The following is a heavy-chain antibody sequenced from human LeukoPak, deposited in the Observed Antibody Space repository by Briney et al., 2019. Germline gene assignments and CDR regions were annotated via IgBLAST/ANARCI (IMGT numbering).Heavy chain of an antibody. Sequence: SETLSLTCTVSGGSISSYYWSWIRQPAGKGLEWIGRIYTSGSTNYNPSLKSRVTMSVDTSKKQFSLKLSSVTAADTAVYYCARDRGSGSYNLYYFDYWGQGTLVTVSS. J-gene: IGHJ4*02. V-gene: IGHV4-4*07. D-gene: IGHD1-26*01. CDR1: GGSISSYY. CDR2: IYTSGST. CDR3: ARDRGSGSYNLYYFDY.